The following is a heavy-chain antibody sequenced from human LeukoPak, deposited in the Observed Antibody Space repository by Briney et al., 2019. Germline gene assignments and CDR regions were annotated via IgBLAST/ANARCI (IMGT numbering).Heavy chain of an antibody. CDR2: IKSKTDGGTT. D-gene: IGHD6-6*01. CDR1: GFTFSNAW. J-gene: IGHJ3*02. Sequence: GGSLRLSCAASGFTFSNAWMSWVRQAPGKGLEWVGRIKSKTDGGTTDYAAPVKGRFTISRDDSKNTLYLQMNSLKTEDTAVYYCTPQFGYSSSGDAFDIWGQGTMVTVSS. V-gene: IGHV3-15*01. CDR3: TPQFGYSSSGDAFDI.